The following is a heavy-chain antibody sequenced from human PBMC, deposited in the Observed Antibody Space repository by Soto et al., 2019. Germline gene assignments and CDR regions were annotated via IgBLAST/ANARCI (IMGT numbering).Heavy chain of an antibody. CDR1: GFTFSTYA. CDR2: ISGSDGST. V-gene: IGHV3-23*01. D-gene: IGHD3-3*02. Sequence: GGSLRLSCAASGFTFSTYAMSWVRQAPGKGLQWVSSISGSDGSTYSADSVKGRFTISRDNAKNTLYLQMNSLSAEDTAVYYCAKGSIRRRYEFDIWGQGTMVTVSS. CDR3: AKGSIRRRYEFDI. J-gene: IGHJ3*02.